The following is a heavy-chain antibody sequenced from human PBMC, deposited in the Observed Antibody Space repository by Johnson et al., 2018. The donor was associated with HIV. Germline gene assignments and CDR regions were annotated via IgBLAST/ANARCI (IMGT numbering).Heavy chain of an antibody. CDR2: TYSGGST. Sequence: VQLVESGGGLIQPGGSLRLSCAASGFTVSSNYMSWVRQAPGKGLEWVSVTYSGGSTYYADSVKGRFTISRDSSKNTLFLQMNSLRADDTAVYYCAKDGAFDIWGQGTLVTVSS. V-gene: IGHV3-53*01. CDR1: GFTVSSNY. CDR3: AKDGAFDI. J-gene: IGHJ3*02.